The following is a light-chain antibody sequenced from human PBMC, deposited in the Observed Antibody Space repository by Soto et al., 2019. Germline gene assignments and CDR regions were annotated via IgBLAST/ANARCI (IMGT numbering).Light chain of an antibody. CDR2: AAS. V-gene: IGKV1-39*01. Sequence: DIQMTQSPSSLSASVGDRVTITCRASQSISSYLNWYQQKPGKAPKLLIYAASSLQSGVPSRFSGSGSGTDFTLTISSLQPEDFATYYCQQSYSPMYPFGQGTKLEIK. J-gene: IGKJ2*01. CDR1: QSISSY. CDR3: QQSYSPMYP.